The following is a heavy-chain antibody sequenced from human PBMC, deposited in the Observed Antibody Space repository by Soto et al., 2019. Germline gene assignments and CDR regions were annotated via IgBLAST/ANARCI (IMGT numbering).Heavy chain of an antibody. CDR1: GFTSSSYA. Sequence: GSLRLSCAASGFTSSSYAMSWVRQAPGKGLEWVSAISGSGSNTCYADSVKGRFTISRDNSKNTLYLQMNSLRAEDTAVYYCAKARYYDSTGYLYYFDYWGQGTLVTVSS. J-gene: IGHJ4*02. CDR2: ISGSGSNT. CDR3: AKARYYDSTGYLYYFDY. D-gene: IGHD3-22*01. V-gene: IGHV3-23*01.